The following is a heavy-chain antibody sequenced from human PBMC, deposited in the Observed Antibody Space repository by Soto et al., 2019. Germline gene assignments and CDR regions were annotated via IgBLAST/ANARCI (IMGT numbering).Heavy chain of an antibody. CDR3: ARRDGIIVGGILDF. Sequence: QVQLVQSGAEVKKPGASVKVSCKASGYSFSSYAMQWVRQAPGQRLAWMGWINAGDGNTVSSQKFQDRLTISMHTSTRTVYIELNSLNSDDTAVYYCARRDGIIVGGILDFWGQGTQVTVSS. V-gene: IGHV1-3*01. D-gene: IGHD1-20*01. CDR1: GYSFSSYA. J-gene: IGHJ4*02. CDR2: INAGDGNT.